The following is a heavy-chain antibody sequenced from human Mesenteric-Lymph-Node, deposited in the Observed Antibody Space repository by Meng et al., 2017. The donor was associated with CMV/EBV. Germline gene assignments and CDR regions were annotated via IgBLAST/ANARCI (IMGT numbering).Heavy chain of an antibody. D-gene: IGHD3-3*01. CDR2: INPSGGRT. CDR3: ARGIFGVVIDY. CDR1: GYTFTSYY. Sequence: SCRASGYTFTSYYMHWVRQAPGLGLEWMGIINPSGGRTTYAQKFQGRVTMTRDTSTGTVYMELSSLRSEDTAIYYCARGIFGVVIDYWGQGTLVTVSS. J-gene: IGHJ4*02. V-gene: IGHV1-46*01.